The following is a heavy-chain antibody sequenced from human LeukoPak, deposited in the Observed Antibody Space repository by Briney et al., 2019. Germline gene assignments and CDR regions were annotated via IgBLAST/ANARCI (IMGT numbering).Heavy chain of an antibody. CDR1: GFTFSSYN. V-gene: IGHV3-48*01. D-gene: IGHD3-3*01. CDR2: IGSSLSTR. J-gene: IGHJ4*02. Sequence: GGSLRLSCAVSGFTFSSYNMNWVRRAPGKGLEWVSYIGSSLSTRYYADSVKGRFTISRDNGKHSLYLQMNSLRAEDTAVYYCAREGSDFWSSYPKGYFDYWGRGTLVTVSS. CDR3: AREGSDFWSSYPKGYFDY.